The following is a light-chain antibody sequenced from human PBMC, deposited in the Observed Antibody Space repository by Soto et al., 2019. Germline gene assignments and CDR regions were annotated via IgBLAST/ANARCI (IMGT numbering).Light chain of an antibody. Sequence: DIQMTQSPSTLSSSLGDRATITCQASQTITSCLAWYQQKPGKPPKLLIYKASILESGVPSRFSGSGSGTAFTLTTSSLQPDDFAAYYCQQYTSYSRTFGQGTKVEIK. CDR1: QTITSC. V-gene: IGKV1-5*03. CDR2: KAS. CDR3: QQYTSYSRT. J-gene: IGKJ1*01.